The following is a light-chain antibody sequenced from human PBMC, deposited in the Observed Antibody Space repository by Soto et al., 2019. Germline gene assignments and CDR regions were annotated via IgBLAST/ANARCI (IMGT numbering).Light chain of an antibody. V-gene: IGKV1-39*01. CDR2: AAS. J-gene: IGKJ4*02. CDR1: QSISSY. Sequence: DIQMTQSPSSLSESVGDSVTITCRASQSISSYLNWYQQKPGKAPKLLIYAASSLQSGVPSRFSGSGSGTDFTLTISSLQPEDFATYYCKQSYSTPTVGGGTKVDIK. CDR3: KQSYSTPT.